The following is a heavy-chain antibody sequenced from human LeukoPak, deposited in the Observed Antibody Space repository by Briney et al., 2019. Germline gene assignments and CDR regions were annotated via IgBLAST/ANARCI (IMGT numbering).Heavy chain of an antibody. D-gene: IGHD3-22*01. CDR1: GGSISNSSYY. CDR2: IYYSGST. V-gene: IGHV4-39*07. J-gene: IGHJ6*02. CDR3: ARSYNSRGYYYYGMDV. Sequence: SETLSLTCTVSGGSISNSSYYWGWVRQPPGKGLEWIGSIYYSGSTYFNPSPKSRLTISVDTSKNQFSLKLSSVTAADTAVYYCARSYNSRGYYYYGMDVWGQGTTVTVSS.